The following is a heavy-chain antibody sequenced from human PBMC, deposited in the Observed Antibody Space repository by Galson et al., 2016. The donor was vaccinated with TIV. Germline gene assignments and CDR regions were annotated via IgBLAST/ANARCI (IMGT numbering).Heavy chain of an antibody. CDR3: SHRGCTRPPDLHCFDY. D-gene: IGHD2-8*01. J-gene: IGHJ4*02. Sequence: PALVKPTQTLTLTCTFSGFLLTTSGVGVGWIRQPPGKAREWLALIYWDDDKRYSPSLQNRLTITQDTSKNQAVLTMTNFDPVDTATSYWSHRGCTRPPDLHCFDYWGQGTLVTVSS. CDR1: GFLLTTSGVG. V-gene: IGHV2-5*02. CDR2: IYWDDDK.